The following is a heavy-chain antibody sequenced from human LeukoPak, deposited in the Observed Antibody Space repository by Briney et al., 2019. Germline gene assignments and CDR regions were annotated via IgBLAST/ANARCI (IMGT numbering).Heavy chain of an antibody. CDR2: IYYSGST. Sequence: SETLSLTCTVSGGSISSYYWSWIRQPPGKGLEWIVYIYYSGSTNYNPYLKSRVTISVDTSKNQCSLKLSSVTGADTAVYYWARDGGYCSGTSCYDHWFDPWGEGTLVTVSS. V-gene: IGHV4-59*01. CDR3: ARDGGYCSGTSCYDHWFDP. CDR1: GGSISSYY. J-gene: IGHJ5*02. D-gene: IGHD2-2*01.